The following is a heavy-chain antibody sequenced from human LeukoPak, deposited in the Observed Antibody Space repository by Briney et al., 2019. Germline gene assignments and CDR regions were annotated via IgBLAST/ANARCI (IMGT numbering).Heavy chain of an antibody. V-gene: IGHV4-39*01. D-gene: IGHD2-15*01. CDR2: IYYSGST. CDR1: GGSISSSSYY. Sequence: PSETLSLTCTVSGGSISSSSYYWGWIRQPPGKGLEWIGSIYYSGSTYYNPSLKSRVTISVDTSKNQFSLKPSSVTAADTAVYYCARRDCSGGSCYSRYYYYYMDVWGKGTTVTVSS. CDR3: ARRDCSGGSCYSRYYYYYMDV. J-gene: IGHJ6*03.